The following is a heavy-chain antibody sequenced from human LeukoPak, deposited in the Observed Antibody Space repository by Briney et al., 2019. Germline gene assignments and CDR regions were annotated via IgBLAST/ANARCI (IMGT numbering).Heavy chain of an antibody. CDR1: GRSFSGYY. J-gene: IGHJ4*02. CDR2: INHSGST. V-gene: IGHV4-34*01. Sequence: SETLSLTCAVYGRSFSGYYWSWIRQPPGKGLEWIGEINHSGSTNYNPSLKSRVTISVDTSKNQFSLKLSSVTAADTAVYYCARVPSYGAGDYWGQGTLVTVSS. CDR3: ARVPSYGAGDY. D-gene: IGHD4-17*01.